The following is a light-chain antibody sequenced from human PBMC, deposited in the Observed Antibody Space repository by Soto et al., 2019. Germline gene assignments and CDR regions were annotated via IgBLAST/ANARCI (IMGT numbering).Light chain of an antibody. CDR1: QSISSW. V-gene: IGKV1-39*01. Sequence: DIQMTHCPSTLSASVGDRVTITCRASQSISSWLAWYQQKPGKAPKLLISAASSLHSGVPSRFSGSGSGTDFTLTISGLQPEDFATYYCQQSYTTRALAFGGGTKVDIK. J-gene: IGKJ4*01. CDR2: AAS. CDR3: QQSYTTRALA.